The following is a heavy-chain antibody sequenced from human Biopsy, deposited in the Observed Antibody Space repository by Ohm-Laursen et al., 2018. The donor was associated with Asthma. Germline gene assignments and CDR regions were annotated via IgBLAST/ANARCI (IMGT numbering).Heavy chain of an antibody. CDR1: GFTFSKNG. CDR3: ARGIYDMDV. V-gene: IGHV3-33*01. Sequence: SLRLSCAASGFTFSKNGMHWVRQAPGKGLEWVALIWNDGNKNYYADSLRGRFTISRDNSKNMLYLQMNSLRAEDTAVYFCARGIYDMDVRGQGTTVTVSS. J-gene: IGHJ6*02. CDR2: IWNDGNKN.